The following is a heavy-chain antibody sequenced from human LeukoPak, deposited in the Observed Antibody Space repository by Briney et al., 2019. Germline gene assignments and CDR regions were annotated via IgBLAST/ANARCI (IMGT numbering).Heavy chain of an antibody. CDR3: ARGVYYYDSSGLVSGMDV. Sequence: SQTLSLTCTVSGGSISSGGYYWSWIRQHPGKGLEWIGYIYYSGSTYYNPSLKSRVTISVDTSKNQFSLKLSSVTAADTAEYYCARGVYYYDSSGLVSGMDVWGQGTTVTVSS. J-gene: IGHJ6*02. CDR2: IYYSGST. V-gene: IGHV4-31*03. D-gene: IGHD3-22*01. CDR1: GGSISSGGYY.